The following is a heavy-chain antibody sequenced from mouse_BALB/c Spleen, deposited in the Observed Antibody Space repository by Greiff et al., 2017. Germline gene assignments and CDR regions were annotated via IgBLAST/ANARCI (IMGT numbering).Heavy chain of an antibody. J-gene: IGHJ4*01. V-gene: IGHV2-9*02. CDR1: GFSLTSYG. CDR2: IWAGGST. CDR3: VRDRLRVYYAMDY. Sequence: QVQLKESGPGLVAPSQSLSITCTVSGFSLTSYGVHWVRQPPGKGLEWLGVIWAGGSTNYNSALMSRLSISKDNSKSQVFLKMNSLQTDDTAIYYCVRDRLRVYYAMDYWGQGTSVTVSS. D-gene: IGHD2-4*01.